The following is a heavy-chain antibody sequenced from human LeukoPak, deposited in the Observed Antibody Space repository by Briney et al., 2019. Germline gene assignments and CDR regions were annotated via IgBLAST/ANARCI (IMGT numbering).Heavy chain of an antibody. Sequence: SVKVSCRASGGTFSSYAISWVRQAPGQGLEWMGRIIPILGIANYAQKFQGRVTITADKSTSTAYMELSSLRSEDTAVYYCARVDTAMVIDYWGQGTLVTVTS. CDR2: IIPILGIA. J-gene: IGHJ4*02. V-gene: IGHV1-69*04. CDR3: ARVDTAMVIDY. D-gene: IGHD5-18*01. CDR1: GGTFSSYA.